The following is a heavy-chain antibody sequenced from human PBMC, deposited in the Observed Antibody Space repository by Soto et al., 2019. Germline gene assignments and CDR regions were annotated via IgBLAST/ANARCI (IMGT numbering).Heavy chain of an antibody. D-gene: IGHD1-1*01. CDR3: ARDLGSTNYYFDY. J-gene: IGHJ4*02. V-gene: IGHV3-33*01. Sequence: GGSLRLSCLVSGSTFSNYGMHWVRQAPGKGLEWVAVIWYNGSKKYYADFAKGRFTITRDDSKNTLYLQMDSLRDEDTAAYYCARDLGSTNYYFDYWGLGTLVTVS. CDR1: GSTFSNYG. CDR2: IWYNGSKK.